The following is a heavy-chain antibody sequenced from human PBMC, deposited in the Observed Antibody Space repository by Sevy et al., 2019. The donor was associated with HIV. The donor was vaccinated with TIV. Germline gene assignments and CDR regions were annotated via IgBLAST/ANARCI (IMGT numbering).Heavy chain of an antibody. CDR3: ATTKDYYDSSGYPFDY. V-gene: IGHV1-24*01. D-gene: IGHD3-22*01. CDR1: GYTLTDFS. J-gene: IGHJ4*02. Sequence: ASVKVSCKLSGYTLTDFSMHWVRQAPGKGLEWVATFDPEDGRTIYAQKFQGRVTMTEDTSTDTAYMELNSLRSDDTAAYYCATTKDYYDSSGYPFDYWGQGTQVTVSS. CDR2: FDPEDGRT.